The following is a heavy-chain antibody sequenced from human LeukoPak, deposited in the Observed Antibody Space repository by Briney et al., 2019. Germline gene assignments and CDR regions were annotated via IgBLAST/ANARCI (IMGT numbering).Heavy chain of an antibody. CDR3: TTLENIVVVPAAQYYYMDV. D-gene: IGHD2-2*01. V-gene: IGHV3-15*01. CDR1: GFTFSNAW. Sequence: GGSLRLSCAASGFTFSNAWMSWVRQAPGKGLGWVGSIKSKTDGGTTDYAAPVKGRFTISRDDSKNTLYLQMNSLKTEDTAVYYCTTLENIVVVPAAQYYYMDVWGKGTTVTVSS. J-gene: IGHJ6*03. CDR2: IKSKTDGGTT.